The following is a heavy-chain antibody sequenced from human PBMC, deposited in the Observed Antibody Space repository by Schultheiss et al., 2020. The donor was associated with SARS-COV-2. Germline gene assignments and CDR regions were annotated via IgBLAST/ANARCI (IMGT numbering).Heavy chain of an antibody. J-gene: IGHJ4*02. CDR1: GFTFSSYS. D-gene: IGHD1-26*01. Sequence: GESLKISCAASGFTFSSYSMNWVRQAPGKGLEWVSAISGSGGSTYYADSVKGRFTISRDNSKNTLYLQMGSLRAEDMAVYYCARGRSGSYGELDYWGQGTLVTVSS. CDR2: ISGSGGST. CDR3: ARGRSGSYGELDY. V-gene: IGHV3-23*01.